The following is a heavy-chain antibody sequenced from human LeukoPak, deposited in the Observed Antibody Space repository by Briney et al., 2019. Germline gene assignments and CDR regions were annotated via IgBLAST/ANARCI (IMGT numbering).Heavy chain of an antibody. Sequence: PGGSLRLSCAASGFTFSDYYMSWVRQAPGKGLEWVSVIYSGGSTYYADSVKGRFTISRDNSKNTLYLQMNSLRAEDTAVYYCARDRSGFDYWGQGTLVTVSS. CDR1: GFTFSDYY. V-gene: IGHV3-53*01. J-gene: IGHJ4*02. CDR3: ARDRSGFDY. CDR2: IYSGGST.